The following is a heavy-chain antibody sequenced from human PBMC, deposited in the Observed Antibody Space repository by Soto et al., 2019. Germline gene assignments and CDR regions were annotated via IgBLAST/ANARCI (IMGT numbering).Heavy chain of an antibody. D-gene: IGHD3-22*01. CDR2: ISGSSSTI. V-gene: IGHV3-48*02. J-gene: IGHJ4*02. CDR1: GFSFSGYS. Sequence: GGSLRLSCAASGFSFSGYSMNWVRQAPGKGLEWVSYISGSSSTIYYADSVKGRFTISRDNAKNSLYLQLSSLRDEDTAIYYCARESSGYPDSWGQGTLVTVSS. CDR3: ARESSGYPDS.